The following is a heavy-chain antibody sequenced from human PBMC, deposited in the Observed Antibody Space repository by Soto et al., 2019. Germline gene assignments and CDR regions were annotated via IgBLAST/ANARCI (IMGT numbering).Heavy chain of an antibody. CDR3: ASLIPGTPFAY. Sequence: QVQLVHSGAEVKKPGSSVKVSCKASGGTFSSYTISWVRQAPGQGLEWMGRISPILGIANYAQKFQGRVTITADNSTSTAYMARISPRSDDPAVYSCASLIPGTPFAYWGQGTLVTVSS. J-gene: IGHJ4*02. V-gene: IGHV1-69*02. D-gene: IGHD1-20*01. CDR2: ISPILGIA. CDR1: GGTFSSYT.